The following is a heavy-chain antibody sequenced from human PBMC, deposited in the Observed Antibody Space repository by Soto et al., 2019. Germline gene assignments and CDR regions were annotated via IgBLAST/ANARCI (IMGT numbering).Heavy chain of an antibody. Sequence: GGSLRLSCAASGFTFSSYGMHWVRQAPGKGLEWVAVISYDGSNKYYADSVKGRFTISRDNSKNTLYLQMNSLRAEDTAVYYCAKDWLPIRVGATSYIDYWGQGTLVTVSS. CDR3: AKDWLPIRVGATSYIDY. D-gene: IGHD1-26*01. CDR2: ISYDGSNK. J-gene: IGHJ4*02. V-gene: IGHV3-30*18. CDR1: GFTFSSYG.